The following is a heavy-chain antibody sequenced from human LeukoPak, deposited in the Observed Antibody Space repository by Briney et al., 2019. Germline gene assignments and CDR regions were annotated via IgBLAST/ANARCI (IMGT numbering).Heavy chain of an antibody. CDR3: ARMETYYDFWSGYSHYYYGMDV. V-gene: IGHV3-23*01. J-gene: IGHJ6*02. D-gene: IGHD3-3*01. CDR2: ISGSGGST. Sequence: PGGSLRLSCAASGFTFSSYAMSWVRQAPGKGLEWVSAISGSGGSTYYADSVKGRFTISRDNSKNTLYLQMNSLRAEDTAVYYCARMETYYDFWSGYSHYYYGMDVWGQGTTVTVSS. CDR1: GFTFSSYA.